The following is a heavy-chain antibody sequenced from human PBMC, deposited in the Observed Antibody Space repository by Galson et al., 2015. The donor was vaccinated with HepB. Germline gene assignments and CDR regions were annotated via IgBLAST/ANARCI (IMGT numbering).Heavy chain of an antibody. Sequence: SVKVSCKASGYTFTSYGISWVRQAPGQGLEWMGWISAYNGNTNYAQKLQGRVTMTTDTSTSTAYMELRSLRSDDTAVYYCARTGYCSSTSCYTRVYYYYGMDVWGQGTTVTVSS. CDR1: GYTFTSYG. V-gene: IGHV1-18*04. CDR2: ISAYNGNT. CDR3: ARTGYCSSTSCYTRVYYYYGMDV. J-gene: IGHJ6*02. D-gene: IGHD2-2*02.